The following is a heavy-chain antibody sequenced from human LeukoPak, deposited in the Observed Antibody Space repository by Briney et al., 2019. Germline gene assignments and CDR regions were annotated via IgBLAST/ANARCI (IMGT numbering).Heavy chain of an antibody. CDR3: ASQYYDFWSGYYVPTDY. D-gene: IGHD3-3*01. CDR2: ISYDGSNK. J-gene: IGHJ4*02. Sequence: GGSLRLSCAASGSTFSSYAMHWVRQAPGKGLEWVAVISYDGSNKYYADSVKGRFTISRDNSKNTLYLQMNSLRAEDTAVYYCASQYYDFWSGYYVPTDYWGQGTLVTVSS. CDR1: GSTFSSYA. V-gene: IGHV3-30-3*01.